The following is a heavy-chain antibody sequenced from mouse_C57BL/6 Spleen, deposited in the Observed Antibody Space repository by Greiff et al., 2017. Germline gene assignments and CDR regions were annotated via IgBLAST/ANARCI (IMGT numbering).Heavy chain of an antibody. J-gene: IGHJ2*01. D-gene: IGHD3-2*01. CDR3: ARGTARALFDY. CDR2: IYYSSTI. Sequence: EVQLVESGPGLVKPSQTVFLTCTVTGISITTGNYSWSWLRQFPGNKLEWIGYIYYSSTITYNPSLTSRTAITRDTPKNQFFLEMNALTAEDTATYYCARGTARALFDYWGQGTTLTVSS. CDR1: GISITTGNYS. V-gene: IGHV3-5*01.